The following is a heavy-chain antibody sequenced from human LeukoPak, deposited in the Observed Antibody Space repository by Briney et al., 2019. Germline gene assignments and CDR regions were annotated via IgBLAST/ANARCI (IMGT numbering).Heavy chain of an antibody. CDR1: GFTFSSYW. J-gene: IGHJ1*01. CDR3: ASNTRYCSGGNCYSGILGYFQH. Sequence: GGSLRLSCAASGFTFSSYWMSWVRQAPGKGLEWVANIKQDGSEKYYVDSVKGRFTISRDKSKNTLYLQMNSLRAEDTAVYYCASNTRYCSGGNCYSGILGYFQHWGQGTLVTVSS. V-gene: IGHV3-7*03. CDR2: IKQDGSEK. D-gene: IGHD2-15*01.